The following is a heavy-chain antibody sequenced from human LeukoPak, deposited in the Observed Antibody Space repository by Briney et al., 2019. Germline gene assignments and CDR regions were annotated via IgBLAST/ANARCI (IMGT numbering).Heavy chain of an antibody. V-gene: IGHV3-33*01. CDR2: INYDGSNR. Sequence: GGSLRLSCAASGLSLSNYGLHWVRQGPGKGLEWLAVINYDGSNRYYADSVKGRFTISKDSSENILYLQMNSLRADDTAMYYCARWGGTRQFYFDYWGQGTLATVSS. CDR1: GLSLSNYG. J-gene: IGHJ4*02. CDR3: ARWGGTRQFYFDY. D-gene: IGHD3-16*01.